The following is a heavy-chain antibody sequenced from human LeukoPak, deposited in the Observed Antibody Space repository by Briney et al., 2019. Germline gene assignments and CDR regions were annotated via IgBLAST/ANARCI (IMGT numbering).Heavy chain of an antibody. J-gene: IGHJ6*02. CDR2: ISFDGSDK. CDR1: GFSVSSSY. V-gene: IGHV3-30*03. D-gene: IGHD3-10*01. Sequence: GGSLRLSCAASGFSVSSSYMTWVRQAPGKGLELVAIISFDGSDKYYADSVKGRFTISRDDAKNTVYLQMNSLRAEDTAVYYCVRDDSYYGSGTYNGMDVWGQGTTVTV. CDR3: VRDDSYYGSGTYNGMDV.